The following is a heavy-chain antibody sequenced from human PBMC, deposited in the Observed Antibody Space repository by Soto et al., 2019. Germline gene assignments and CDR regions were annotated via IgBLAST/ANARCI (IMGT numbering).Heavy chain of an antibody. J-gene: IGHJ6*02. CDR3: AKGDRLYYYGMDV. CDR1: GFTFSSYG. V-gene: IGHV3-30*18. Sequence: ESGGGVVQPGRSLRLSCAASGFTFSSYGMHWVRQAPGKGLEWVAVISYDGSNKYYADSVKGRFTISRDNSKNTLYLQMNSLRAEDTAVYYCAKGDRLYYYGMDVWGQGTTVTVSS. CDR2: ISYDGSNK.